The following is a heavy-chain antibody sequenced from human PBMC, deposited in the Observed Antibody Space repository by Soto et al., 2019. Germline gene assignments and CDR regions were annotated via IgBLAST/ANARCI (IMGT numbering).Heavy chain of an antibody. CDR1: GYTFTTYG. V-gene: IGHV1-18*04. D-gene: IGHD2-15*01. J-gene: IGHJ4*02. Sequence: QVQLVQSGAEVKRPGASLKVSCKASGYTFTTYGFNWVRQAPGQGLEWMGWISPYNGDTNYAQHFQGRVTLTTDTSKSTSYMELRSLTSDDTAVYYCARTPRAQMIVLEAATRFDYWGQGTLVTVSA. CDR2: ISPYNGDT. CDR3: ARTPRAQMIVLEAATRFDY.